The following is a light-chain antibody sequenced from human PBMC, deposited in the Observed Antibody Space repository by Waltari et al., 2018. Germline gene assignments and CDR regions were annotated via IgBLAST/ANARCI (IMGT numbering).Light chain of an antibody. CDR2: AAS. V-gene: IGKV1-8*01. CDR1: QSVSTY. Sequence: IRMTQSPSSLSASTGDRVTITCRASQSVSTYLAWYQQKPGKAPKLLIYAASTLQRGVPLRFSGSGSGTDFTLSISCLQSEDFATYYCQQYYDYQRSFGQGTKVEIK. CDR3: QQYYDYQRS. J-gene: IGKJ1*01.